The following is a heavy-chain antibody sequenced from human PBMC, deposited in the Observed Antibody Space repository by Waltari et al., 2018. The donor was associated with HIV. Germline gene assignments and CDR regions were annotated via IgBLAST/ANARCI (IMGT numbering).Heavy chain of an antibody. CDR3: VRSRITVCGVVTDAFDI. Sequence: QVQLQESGPGLVKPSQTLSLTCTVSGGSISSGNYYWSWIRQPAGKELAWIGRIYISGRTNYNPSLRSRVTISIDSSKTQCSLKLTCGTAADTAVYYCVRSRITVCGVVTDAFDIWGQGTMVTGSS. CDR2: IYISGRT. CDR1: GGSISSGNYY. V-gene: IGHV4-61*02. J-gene: IGHJ3*02. D-gene: IGHD3-3*01.